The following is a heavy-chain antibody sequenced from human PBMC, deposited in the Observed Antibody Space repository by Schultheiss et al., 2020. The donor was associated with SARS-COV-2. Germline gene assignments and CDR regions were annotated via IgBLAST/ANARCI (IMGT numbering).Heavy chain of an antibody. D-gene: IGHD2-15*01. Sequence: SQTLSLTCAVYGGSFSGYYWSWIRQPPGKGLEWIGEINHSGSTNYNPSLKSRVTISVDTSKNQFSLKLSSVTAADTAVYYCARGGCSGGICYPVTGWGQGTLVTVSS. V-gene: IGHV4-34*01. CDR1: GGSFSGYY. CDR2: INHSGST. CDR3: ARGGCSGGICYPVTG. J-gene: IGHJ4*02.